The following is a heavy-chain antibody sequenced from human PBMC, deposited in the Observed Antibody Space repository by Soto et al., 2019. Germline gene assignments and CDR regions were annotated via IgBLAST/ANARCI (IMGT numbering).Heavy chain of an antibody. CDR1: GGTFSSYA. Sequence: QVQLVQSGAEVKKPGSSVKVSCKASGGTFSSYAISWVRQAPGQGLEWMGGIIPIFGTANYAQKFQGRVTITADESTSTAYMELSSLRSEDTAVYYCASPSSIVATLFGYYYYGMDVWGQGTTVTVSS. CDR3: ASPSSIVATLFGYYYYGMDV. J-gene: IGHJ6*02. V-gene: IGHV1-69*01. CDR2: IIPIFGTA. D-gene: IGHD5-12*01.